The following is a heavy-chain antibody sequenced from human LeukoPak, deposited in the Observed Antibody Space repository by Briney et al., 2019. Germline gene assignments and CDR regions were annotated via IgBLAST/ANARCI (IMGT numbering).Heavy chain of an antibody. V-gene: IGHV3-69-1*01. CDR3: ARDGTAVTGNYHYGMDV. J-gene: IGHJ6*02. CDR1: GFTVSTYC. D-gene: IGHD4-17*01. Sequence: PGGSLRLSCAASGFTVSTYCFNWVRQAPGRGLEWVSFIGTSSTIYYADSVKGRFTISRDNAKSSLYLQMNSLRDEDTAVYYCARDGTAVTGNYHYGMDVWGQGTTVTVSS. CDR2: IGTSSTI.